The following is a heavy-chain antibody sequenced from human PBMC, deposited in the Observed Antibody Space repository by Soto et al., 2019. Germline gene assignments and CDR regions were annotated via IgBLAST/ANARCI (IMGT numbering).Heavy chain of an antibody. CDR2: IHHSGIT. D-gene: IGHD3-16*02. CDR1: GGSVNDGHFY. CDR3: ARGLNMGALPSHFHD. V-gene: IGHV4-61*01. Sequence: NPXETLSLTFSVSGGSVNDGHFYWNWIRQSPGKGLEWIGYIHHSGITNYNPSLKSRVTISVDTSKNEFSLKLSSVTAADTAVYYCARGLNMGALPSHFHDWGQGTQVTVSS. J-gene: IGHJ1*01.